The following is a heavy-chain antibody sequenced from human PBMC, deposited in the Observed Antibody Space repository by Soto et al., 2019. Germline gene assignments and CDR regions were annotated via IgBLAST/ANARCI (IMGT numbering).Heavy chain of an antibody. CDR1: GFTFSSYG. CDR3: ARDAEAEMATISAGFDY. V-gene: IGHV3-33*01. CDR2: IWYDGSNK. D-gene: IGHD5-12*01. Sequence: QVQLVESGGGVVQPGRSLRLSCAASGFTFSSYGMHWVRQAPGKGLEWVAVIWYDGSNKYYADSVKGRFTISRDNSKNTLYLQMNSLRAEDTAVYYCARDAEAEMATISAGFDYWGQGTLVTVSS. J-gene: IGHJ4*02.